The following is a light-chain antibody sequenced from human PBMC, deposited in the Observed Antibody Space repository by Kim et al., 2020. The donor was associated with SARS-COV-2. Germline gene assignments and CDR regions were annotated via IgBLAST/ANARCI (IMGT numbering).Light chain of an antibody. CDR2: QAS. Sequence: DIQMTQSPSTLSASVGDRVTITCRASQSVDGWLAWYQQKPGKAPRLLIYQASKLADGVPSRFTGSGSGTDFTLTVNNLQPHDSAVYYCKQYETYWTFGPGTKVDNQT. V-gene: IGKV1-5*03. J-gene: IGKJ1*01. CDR1: QSVDGW. CDR3: KQYETYWT.